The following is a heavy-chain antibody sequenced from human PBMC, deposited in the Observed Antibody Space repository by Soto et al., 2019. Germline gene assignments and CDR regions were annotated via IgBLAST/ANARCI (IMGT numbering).Heavy chain of an antibody. CDR1: GGSFSGYY. D-gene: IGHD1-1*01. Sequence: PSETLSLTCAVYGGSFSGYYWSWIRQPPGKGLEWIREINHSGSTNYNPSLKSRVTISVDTSKNQFSLKLSSVTAADTAVYYCARKKSGLTTRYYYGMDVWGQGTTVTVSS. CDR3: ARKKSGLTTRYYYGMDV. CDR2: INHSGST. J-gene: IGHJ6*02. V-gene: IGHV4-34*01.